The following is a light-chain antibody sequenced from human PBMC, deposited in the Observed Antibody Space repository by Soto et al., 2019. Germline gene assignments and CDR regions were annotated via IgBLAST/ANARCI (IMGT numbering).Light chain of an antibody. CDR1: QSVSSNY. V-gene: IGKV3-20*01. CDR3: QQYGSSPRT. J-gene: IGKJ5*01. CDR2: GAS. Sequence: ESVLAESPGTLSLSPGERATLSCRASQSVSSNYLAWYQQKPGQAPRLLIYGASSRATGIPDRFSGSGSGTDFTLTISRLEPEDFAVYYCQQYGSSPRTFGQGTRLETK.